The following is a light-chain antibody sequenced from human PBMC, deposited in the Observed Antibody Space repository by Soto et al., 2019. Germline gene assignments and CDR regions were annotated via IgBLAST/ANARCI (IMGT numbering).Light chain of an antibody. V-gene: IGLV1-47*01. J-gene: IGLJ3*02. CDR1: SHIGSNY. Sequence: QAVVTQPPSASGTPGQRVTISCSERSHIGSNYVYWYQQLPGTAPKLLMYRDNQRPSGVPDRFSGSKSGASASLAISGLRSEDEADYYCAAWDDSLRGWVFGGGTQLTVL. CDR3: AAWDDSLRGWV. CDR2: RDN.